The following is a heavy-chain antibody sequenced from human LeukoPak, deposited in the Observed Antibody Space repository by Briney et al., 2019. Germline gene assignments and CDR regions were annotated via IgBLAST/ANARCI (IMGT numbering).Heavy chain of an antibody. CDR1: GFTFSSYA. D-gene: IGHD1-7*01. V-gene: IGHV3-23*01. J-gene: IGHJ6*03. CDR2: LSGSGGNT. Sequence: GGSLRLSCAASGFTFSSYAMSWVRQAPGKGLEWVSALSGSGGNTYYADSVKGRFTISRDNSENTLYLQMNSLRAEDTAVYYCARGITGTTSHYYYYYYMDVWGKGTTVTVSS. CDR3: ARGITGTTSHYYYYYYMDV.